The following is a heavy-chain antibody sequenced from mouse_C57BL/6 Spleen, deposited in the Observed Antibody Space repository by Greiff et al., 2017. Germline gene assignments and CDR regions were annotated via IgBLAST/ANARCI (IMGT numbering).Heavy chain of an antibody. J-gene: IGHJ4*01. CDR1: GYTFTSYW. CDR2: IDPSDSET. V-gene: IGHV1-52*01. D-gene: IGHD2-4*01. Sequence: QVQLQQPGAELVRPGSSVKLSCKASGYTFTSYWMHWVKQRPIQGLEWIGNIDPSDSETHYNQKFKDKATLTVDKSSSTAYMQLSRLTSEDSAVYDGARERGLRRGDAMDYWGQGTSVTVSS. CDR3: ARERGLRRGDAMDY.